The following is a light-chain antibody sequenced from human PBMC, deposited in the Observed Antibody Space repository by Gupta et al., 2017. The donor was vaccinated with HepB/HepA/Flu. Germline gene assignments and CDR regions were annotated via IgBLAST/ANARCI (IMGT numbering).Light chain of an antibody. Sequence: AAPGQKVTISCSGSRSNIGSDFVSWYQQLPGTAPKLLIYKHDERPSGIPDRFSASKSGTSATLGITGLQTGDEADYYCGTWDSSLSAWVFGGGTKLTGL. V-gene: IGLV1-51*02. CDR3: GTWDSSLSAWV. J-gene: IGLJ3*02. CDR2: KHD. CDR1: RSNIGSDF.